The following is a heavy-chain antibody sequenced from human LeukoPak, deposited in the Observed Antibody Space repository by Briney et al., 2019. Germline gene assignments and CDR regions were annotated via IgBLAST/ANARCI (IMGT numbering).Heavy chain of an antibody. CDR3: ARRKRATILRPFDY. J-gene: IGHJ4*02. CDR2: INHSGST. CDR1: GGSISSYY. V-gene: IGHV4-34*01. D-gene: IGHD5-12*01. Sequence: SETLSLTCTVSGGSISSYYWSWIRQPPGKGLEWIGEINHSGSTNYNPSLKSRVTISVDTSKNQFSLKLSSVTAADTAVYYCARRKRATILRPFDYWGQGTLVTVSS.